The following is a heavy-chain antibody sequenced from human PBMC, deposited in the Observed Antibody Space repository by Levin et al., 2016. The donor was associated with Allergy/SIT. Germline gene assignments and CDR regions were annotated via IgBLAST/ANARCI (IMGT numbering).Heavy chain of an antibody. Sequence: GGSLRLSCAASGFTFSNAWMSWVRQAPGKGLEWVGRIKSKTDGGTTDYAAPVKGRFTISRDDSKNTLYLQMNSLKTEDTAVYYCTTDILSGGDCSPDCWGQGTLVTVSS. V-gene: IGHV3-15*01. J-gene: IGHJ4*02. CDR1: GFTFSNAW. CDR2: IKSKTDGGTT. CDR3: TTDILSGGDCSPDC. D-gene: IGHD2-21*02.